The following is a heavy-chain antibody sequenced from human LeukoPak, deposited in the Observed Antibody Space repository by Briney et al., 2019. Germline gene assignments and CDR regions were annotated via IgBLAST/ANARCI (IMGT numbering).Heavy chain of an antibody. CDR1: GFTFSSYS. J-gene: IGHJ4*02. CDR2: ISSSSSYI. V-gene: IGHV3-21*01. Sequence: GGSLRLSCAASGFTFSSYSMNWVGQAPGKGLDWVSSISSSSSYIYYADSVKGRFTISRDNAKNSLYLQMNSLRAEDTAVYYCAREMYSGSYYFDYWGQGTLVTVSS. D-gene: IGHD1-26*01. CDR3: AREMYSGSYYFDY.